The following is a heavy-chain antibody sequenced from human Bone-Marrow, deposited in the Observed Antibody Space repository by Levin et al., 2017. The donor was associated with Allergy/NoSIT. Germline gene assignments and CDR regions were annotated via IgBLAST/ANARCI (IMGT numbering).Heavy chain of an antibody. D-gene: IGHD3-22*01. CDR3: TTWYHYESSVRGTPSNFDY. J-gene: IGHJ4*02. Sequence: GGSLRLSCAASGLSFSQAWMIWVRQAPGKGLEWVGRIKSNAGGGTADYAATVKDRFTISRDDSKNTVYLQMNSLKIDDTAVYYCTTWYHYESSVRGTPSNFDYWGQGTLVTVSS. CDR1: GLSFSQAW. V-gene: IGHV3-15*01. CDR2: IKSNAGGGTA.